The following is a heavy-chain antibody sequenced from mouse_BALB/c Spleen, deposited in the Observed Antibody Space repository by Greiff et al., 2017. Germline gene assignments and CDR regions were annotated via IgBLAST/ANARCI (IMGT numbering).Heavy chain of an antibody. V-gene: IGHV5-12-1*01. D-gene: IGHD1-1*01. Sequence: EVQRVESGGGLVKPGGSLKLSCAASGFAFSSYDMSWVRQTPEKRLEWVAYISSGDGSTYYPDTVKGRSTISRDNAKNTLYLQMSSLKSEDTAMYYCESHGNCGSNSYFDYWGQGTTLTVSS. J-gene: IGHJ2*01. CDR1: GFAFSSYD. CDR3: ESHGNCGSNSYFDY. CDR2: ISSGDGST.